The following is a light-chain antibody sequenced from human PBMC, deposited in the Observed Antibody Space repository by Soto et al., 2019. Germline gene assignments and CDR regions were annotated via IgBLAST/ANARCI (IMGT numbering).Light chain of an antibody. V-gene: IGLV1-44*01. CDR1: SSNIASNT. CDR2: NNN. J-gene: IGLJ2*01. CDR3: AAWDDSLNGPL. Sequence: QSVLTQPPSASGTPGQRVTISCSGSSSNIASNTVNWYQQLPGTAPKLLIYNNNHRPSGVLDRFSGSKSGTSASLAISGLHSEDEADYYCAAWDDSLNGPLFGGGTKLTVL.